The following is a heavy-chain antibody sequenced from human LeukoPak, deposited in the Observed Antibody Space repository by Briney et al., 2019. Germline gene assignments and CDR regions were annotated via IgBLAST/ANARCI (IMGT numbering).Heavy chain of an antibody. V-gene: IGHV5-51*01. CDR1: GYSFTSNW. Sequence: GESLKISCKGSGYSFTSNWIGWVRQMPGKGLEWMGIIYPGDSDTRYSPSFRGQVTVSADKSISTAYLQWSSLKASDTAMYYCARTPSAGYYDPVDCWGQGTLVTVSS. CDR3: ARTPSAGYYDPVDC. CDR2: IYPGDSDT. J-gene: IGHJ4*02. D-gene: IGHD3-22*01.